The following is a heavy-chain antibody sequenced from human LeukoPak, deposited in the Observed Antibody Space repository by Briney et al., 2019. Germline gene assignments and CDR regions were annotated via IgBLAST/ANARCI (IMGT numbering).Heavy chain of an antibody. CDR3: ARGGGDHAFDI. V-gene: IGHV3-74*01. J-gene: IGHJ3*02. D-gene: IGHD3-16*01. Sequence: PGGSLRLSCAASGFMFSGYWIHWVRQAPGKGLVWVSRINSDGSDTIYADSVQGRFTVSRDNAKNSLYLHMNSLRAEDTAVYYCARGGGDHAFDIWGQETMVTVSS. CDR2: INSDGSDT. CDR1: GFMFSGYW.